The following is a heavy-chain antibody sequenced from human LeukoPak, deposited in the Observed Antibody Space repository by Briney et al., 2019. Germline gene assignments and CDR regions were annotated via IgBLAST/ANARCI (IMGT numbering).Heavy chain of an antibody. D-gene: IGHD1-26*01. J-gene: IGHJ5*02. CDR1: GSSIGTGYY. Sequence: PSETLSLTCSVSGSSIGTGYYWGCIRQPPGKGLEWLGSIHHSGSTSYNPSLKSRITLSVDTSSNQFSLNLSSVTAADTALYFCARDQGGTYLNWFDPWGQGTLVTVSS. CDR3: ARDQGGTYLNWFDP. V-gene: IGHV4-38-2*02. CDR2: IHHSGST.